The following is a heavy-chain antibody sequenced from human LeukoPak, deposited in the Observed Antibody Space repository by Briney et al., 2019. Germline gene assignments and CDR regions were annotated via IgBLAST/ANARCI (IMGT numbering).Heavy chain of an antibody. CDR3: ARRGNYGDYFDY. Sequence: ASVKVSCKAAGYTFTGYFMHWVRQAPGQGLEWMGWINPNSGSTNYAQKFQGRVTMTRDTSISTAFMDLSRLRSDDTAVYYCARRGNYGDYFDYWGQGTLVTVSS. J-gene: IGHJ4*02. D-gene: IGHD4-17*01. CDR2: INPNSGST. CDR1: GYTFTGYF. V-gene: IGHV1-2*02.